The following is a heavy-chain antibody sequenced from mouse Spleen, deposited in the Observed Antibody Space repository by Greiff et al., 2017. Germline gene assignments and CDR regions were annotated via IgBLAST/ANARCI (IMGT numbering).Heavy chain of an antibody. CDR3: AREGTTSGYFDY. D-gene: IGHD2-13*01. J-gene: IGHJ2*01. V-gene: IGHV5-17*02. CDR2: ISSGSSTI. CDR1: GFTFSSFG. Sequence: EVLLVESGGGLVQPGGSRKLSCAASGFTFSSFGMHWVRQAPEKGLEWVAYISSGSSTIYYADTVKGRFTISRDNPKNTLFLQMTSLRSEDTAMYYCAREGTTSGYFDYWGQGTTLTVSS.